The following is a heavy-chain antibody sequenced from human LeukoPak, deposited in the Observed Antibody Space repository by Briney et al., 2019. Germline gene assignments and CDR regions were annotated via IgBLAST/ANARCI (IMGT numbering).Heavy chain of an antibody. Sequence: ASVKVSCRASGGTFSSYAISWVRQAPGQGLEWMGGIIPIFGTANYAQKFQGRVTITTDESTSTAYMELSSLRSEDTAVYYCARWRMGYCSSTSCTGFDYWGQGTLVTVSS. V-gene: IGHV1-69*05. CDR1: GGTFSSYA. J-gene: IGHJ4*02. CDR3: ARWRMGYCSSTSCTGFDY. CDR2: IIPIFGTA. D-gene: IGHD2-2*01.